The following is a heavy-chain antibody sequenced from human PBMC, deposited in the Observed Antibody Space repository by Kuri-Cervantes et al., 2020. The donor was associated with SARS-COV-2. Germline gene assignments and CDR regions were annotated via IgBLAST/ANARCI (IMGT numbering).Heavy chain of an antibody. CDR2: IYYSGST. D-gene: IGHD1-14*01. CDR1: GGSFSGYY. CDR3: AWYNHNWFDP. Sequence: SETLSLTCAVYGGSFSGYYWSWIRQPPGKGLEWIGSIYYSGSTYYNPSLKSRVTISVDTSKNQFSLKLSSVTAADTAVYYCAWYNHNWFDPWGQGTLVTVSS. J-gene: IGHJ5*02. V-gene: IGHV4-34*01.